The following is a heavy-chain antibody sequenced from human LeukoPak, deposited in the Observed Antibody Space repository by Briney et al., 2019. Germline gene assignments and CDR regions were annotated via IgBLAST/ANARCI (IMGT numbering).Heavy chain of an antibody. D-gene: IGHD2-21*01. J-gene: IGHJ6*03. CDR3: AKGYSAATGYYYMDV. V-gene: IGHV3-23*01. CDR2: ISGSGGGI. CDR1: GFTFDDYA. Sequence: GGSLRLSCAASGFTFDDYAMHWVRQAPGKGLEWVSTISGSGGGIYYADSVKGRFTISRDNSKNTLYVQMNSLRAEDTAVYYCAKGYSAATGYYYMDVWGKGTTVTVSS.